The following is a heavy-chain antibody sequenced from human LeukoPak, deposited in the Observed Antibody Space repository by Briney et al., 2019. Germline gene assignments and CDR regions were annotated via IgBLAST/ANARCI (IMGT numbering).Heavy chain of an antibody. D-gene: IGHD5-12*01. Sequence: SVKVSCKASGFTFTSSAVQWVRQARGQRLEWIGWIVVGSGNTNYAQKFQERVTITRDMSTSTAYMELSSLRSEDTAVYYCAAAMYSGYDWYSARLWGQGTLVAVSS. J-gene: IGHJ4*02. CDR3: AAAMYSGYDWYSARL. V-gene: IGHV1-58*01. CDR1: GFTFTSSA. CDR2: IVVGSGNT.